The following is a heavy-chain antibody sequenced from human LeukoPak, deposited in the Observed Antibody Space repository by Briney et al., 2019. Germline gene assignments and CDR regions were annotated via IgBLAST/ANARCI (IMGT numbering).Heavy chain of an antibody. V-gene: IGHV1-2*02. J-gene: IGHJ4*02. D-gene: IGHD2-21*01. CDR1: GYTFTSYY. Sequence: ASVKVSCKASGYTFTSYYMHWVRQAPGQGLEWMGWINPNSGGTNYAQKFQGRVTMTRGTSISTAYMELSGLRSDDTAMYYCARGTGPRGAVVIATYDYWGQGTLVTVSP. CDR3: ARGTGPRGAVVIATYDY. CDR2: INPNSGGT.